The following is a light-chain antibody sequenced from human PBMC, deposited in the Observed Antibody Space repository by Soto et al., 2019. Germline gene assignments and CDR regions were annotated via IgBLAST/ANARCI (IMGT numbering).Light chain of an antibody. CDR3: SSYTRSSPPR. J-gene: IGLJ2*01. V-gene: IGLV2-14*01. CDR1: SSEVGGDNY. Sequence: QSALTQPASVSGSPGQSITISCTGTSSEVGGDNYVSWYQQHPGKAPKLMIYDVSNRPSGVSNRFSGSKSGNTASLTISGLQAEDEADYYCSSYTRSSPPRFGGGTKVTVL. CDR2: DVS.